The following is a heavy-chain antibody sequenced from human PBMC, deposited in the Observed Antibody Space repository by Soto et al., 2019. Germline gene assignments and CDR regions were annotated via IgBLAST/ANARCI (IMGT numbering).Heavy chain of an antibody. D-gene: IGHD5-12*01. CDR3: ARVIDIVATGGNAFDI. CDR2: INHRGSA. J-gene: IGHJ3*02. CDR1: GASVSSTYW. Sequence: SETRSLTCAVSGASVSSTYWWSWVRQPPGKGPEWIGEINHRGSANYNPSLKSRITISVDTSKNQFSLKLSSVTAADTAVYYCARVIDIVATGGNAFDIWGQGTMVTVSS. V-gene: IGHV4-4*02.